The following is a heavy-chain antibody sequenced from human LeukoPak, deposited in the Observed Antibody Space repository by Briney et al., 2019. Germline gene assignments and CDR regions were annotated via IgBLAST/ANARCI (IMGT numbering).Heavy chain of an antibody. Sequence: GASVKVSCKASGYTFTSYGISWVRQAPGQGLEWMGWINPNSGGTNYAQKFQGRVTMTRDTSISTAYMELSRLRSDDTAVYYCARDLGAQQWLGEIDYWGQGTLVTVSS. CDR3: ARDLGAQQWLGEIDY. V-gene: IGHV1-2*02. D-gene: IGHD6-19*01. CDR2: INPNSGGT. J-gene: IGHJ4*02. CDR1: GYTFTSYG.